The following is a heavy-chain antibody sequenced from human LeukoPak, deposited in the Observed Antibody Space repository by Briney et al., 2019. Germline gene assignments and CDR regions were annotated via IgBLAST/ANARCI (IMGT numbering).Heavy chain of an antibody. V-gene: IGHV4-34*01. D-gene: IGHD3-10*01. CDR1: GGSFSDYY. J-gene: IGHJ4*02. Sequence: PSETLSLTCAVYGGSFSDYYWSWIRQPPGKGLEWIGSIYYSGSTYYNPSLKSRVTISVDTSKNQFSLKLSSVTAADTAVYYCARELPYYGSGSYDYWGQGTLVTVSS. CDR3: ARELPYYGSGSYDY. CDR2: IYYSGST.